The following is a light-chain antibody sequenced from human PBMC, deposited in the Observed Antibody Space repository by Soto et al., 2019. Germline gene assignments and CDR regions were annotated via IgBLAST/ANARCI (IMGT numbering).Light chain of an antibody. CDR3: QKYNSAPWT. J-gene: IGKJ1*01. CDR2: VAS. Sequence: DIQMTQSPSSLSASVGDRVTITCRASQGISNYSAWYQQQPGKVPKLLIYVASTLQSGVPSRFSGSGSGTDXPLTISSLQPEDVATYYCQKYNSAPWTFGQGTKVEIK. V-gene: IGKV1-27*01. CDR1: QGISNY.